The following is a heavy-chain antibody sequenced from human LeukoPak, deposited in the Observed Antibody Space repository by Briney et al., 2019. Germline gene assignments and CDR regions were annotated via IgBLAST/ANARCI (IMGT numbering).Heavy chain of an antibody. Sequence: SETLSLTCTVSGGSISSYYWSWIRQPPGKGLEWIGYIYYSGSTNYNPSLKSRVTISVDTSKNQFSLKLSSVTAADTAVYYCARDSYCSGGSCYHFSDCGMDVWGQGTTVTVSS. V-gene: IGHV4-59*01. CDR2: IYYSGST. D-gene: IGHD2-15*01. J-gene: IGHJ6*02. CDR1: GGSISSYY. CDR3: ARDSYCSGGSCYHFSDCGMDV.